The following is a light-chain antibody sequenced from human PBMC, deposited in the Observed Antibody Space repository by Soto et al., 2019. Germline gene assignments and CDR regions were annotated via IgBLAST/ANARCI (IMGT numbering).Light chain of an antibody. CDR1: SSDVGSYKF. J-gene: IGLJ3*02. CDR2: EGT. Sequence: QSALAQPASVSGSPGQSITISCTGSSSDVGSYKFVSWFQQNPGKAPKLIIYEGTKRPLGVSDRFSGSKSGYTASLTISGLQAEDQADYYCCSYAGDSTWVFGGGTKLTVL. V-gene: IGLV2-23*01. CDR3: CSYAGDSTWV.